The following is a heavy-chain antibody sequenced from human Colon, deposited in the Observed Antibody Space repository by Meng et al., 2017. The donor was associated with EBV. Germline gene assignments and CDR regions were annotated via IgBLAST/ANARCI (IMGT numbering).Heavy chain of an antibody. V-gene: IGHV4-30-2*01. Sequence: LPLQEPDSGLVQPSQSLSLTCAVSGDSISSGDYSWSWIRQPPGQGLEWIGYIYHGGATYNTSLKSRVTISVDNSKNQFSLRLTSVTAADTAVYYCARGPYCGGDCYWFDPWGQGTLVTVSS. CDR2: IYHGGAT. CDR1: GDSISSGDYS. CDR3: ARGPYCGGDCYWFDP. D-gene: IGHD2-21*02. J-gene: IGHJ5*02.